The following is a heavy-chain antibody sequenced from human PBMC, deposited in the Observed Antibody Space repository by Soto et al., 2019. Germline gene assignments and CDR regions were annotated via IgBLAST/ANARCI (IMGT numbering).Heavy chain of an antibody. CDR3: AKAGRYYRCSFDY. D-gene: IGHD3-10*01. V-gene: IGHV1-69*12. J-gene: IGHJ4*02. CDR2: IIPIFGTA. Sequence: QVQLVQSGAEVKKPGSSVKVSCKASGGTFSSYAISWVRQAPGQGLEWMGGIIPIFGTANYAQKFQGRVTITADESTSKAYMELSSLRSEDAAGYYCAKAGRYYRCSFDYWGQGTLGTVSS. CDR1: GGTFSSYA.